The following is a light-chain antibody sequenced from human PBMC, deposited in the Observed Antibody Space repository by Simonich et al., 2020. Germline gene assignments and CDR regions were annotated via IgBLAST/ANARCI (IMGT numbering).Light chain of an antibody. CDR3: QSYDSSLSGYV. J-gene: IGLJ1*01. Sequence: QSVLTQPPSVSGAPGQRVTISCTGSSSNIGAGYDVHWYQQLPGTAPKLLLYGNGNRPSGVPDRFSGSKSGTSASLAITGLQAEDEADYYCQSYDSSLSGYVFGTGTKVTVL. V-gene: IGLV1-40*01. CDR2: GNG. CDR1: SSNIGAGYD.